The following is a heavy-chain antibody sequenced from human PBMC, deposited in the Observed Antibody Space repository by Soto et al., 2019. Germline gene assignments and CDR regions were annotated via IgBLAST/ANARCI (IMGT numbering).Heavy chain of an antibody. D-gene: IGHD1-1*01. V-gene: IGHV1-69*01. J-gene: IGHJ6*02. Sequence: QVQLVQSGAEVKKPGSSVKVSCKASGGTFSSYAISWVRQAPGQGLEWMGGIIPIFGTANYAQKFQGRVTITADESTSTAYMELSSLRSEDTAVYYCASPSTPTPYYYYYGMDVWGQGTTVTVSS. CDR1: GGTFSSYA. CDR3: ASPSTPTPYYYYYGMDV. CDR2: IIPIFGTA.